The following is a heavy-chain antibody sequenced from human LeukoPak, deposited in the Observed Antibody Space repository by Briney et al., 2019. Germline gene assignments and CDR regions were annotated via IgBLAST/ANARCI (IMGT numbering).Heavy chain of an antibody. J-gene: IGHJ4*02. V-gene: IGHV4-59*01. CDR2: IYYSGST. D-gene: IGHD2-2*01. CDR3: ARDDTYCSSTSCYWVTDY. CDR1: GGSISSYY. Sequence: SETLSLTCTVSGGSISSYYWSWIRQPPGKGLEWIGYIYYSGSTNYNPSLKSRVTISEDTSKNQFSLKLSSVTAADTAVYYCARDDTYCSSTSCYWVTDYWGQGTLVTVSS.